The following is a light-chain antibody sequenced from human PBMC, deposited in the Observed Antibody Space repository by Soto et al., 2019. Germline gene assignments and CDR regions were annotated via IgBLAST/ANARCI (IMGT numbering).Light chain of an antibody. Sequence: QSVLTQPASVSGSPGQSITISCTGTSSDVDVYDSVSWYQQYPGKAPKLLISDVSNRPSGVSNRFSGSQSGNTASLSISGLQPEDEADYYCSSHTTSNTHVVFGGGTKLTVL. J-gene: IGLJ2*01. CDR2: DVS. V-gene: IGLV2-14*01. CDR1: SSDVDVYDS. CDR3: SSHTTSNTHVV.